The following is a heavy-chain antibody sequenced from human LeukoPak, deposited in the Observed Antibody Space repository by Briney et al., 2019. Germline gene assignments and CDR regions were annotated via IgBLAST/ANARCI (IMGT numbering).Heavy chain of an antibody. D-gene: IGHD3-10*01. V-gene: IGHV3-30*02. Sequence: GGSLRLSCAASGFPFSRYGMHWVRQAPGKGLEWVAFIRYDGSNKYYADSVKGRFTISRDNSKNTLYLQMNSLRAEDTAVYYCAKDRLLLWYQYYFDYWGQGTLVTVSS. J-gene: IGHJ4*02. CDR2: IRYDGSNK. CDR3: AKDRLLLWYQYYFDY. CDR1: GFPFSRYG.